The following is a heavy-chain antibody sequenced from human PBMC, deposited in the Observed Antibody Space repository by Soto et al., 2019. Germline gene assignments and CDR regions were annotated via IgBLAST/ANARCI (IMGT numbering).Heavy chain of an antibody. J-gene: IGHJ6*03. CDR1: GFTFSNYW. Sequence: EVKLVESGGGLVQPGGSLRLSCAASGFTFSNYWMYWVRQAPGQGLVWVSRINSDGSVSRYADSVKGRLTISRDNVKNTLYLQMNSLRVEDTAVYYCARADCVGGSCYSLAGSFYYCLDVWGKGTTVTVFS. V-gene: IGHV3-74*01. D-gene: IGHD2-15*01. CDR3: ARADCVGGSCYSLAGSFYYCLDV. CDR2: INSDGSVS.